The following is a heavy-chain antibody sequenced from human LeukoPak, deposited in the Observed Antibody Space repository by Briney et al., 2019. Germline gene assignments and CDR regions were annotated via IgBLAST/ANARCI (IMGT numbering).Heavy chain of an antibody. J-gene: IGHJ4*02. CDR2: TSWNSGSI. D-gene: IGHD1-26*01. V-gene: IGHV3-9*01. CDR1: GFTFDDYA. CDR3: AASGGSYYNY. Sequence: GGSLRLSCAASGFTFDDYAMHWVRQAPGEGLEWVSGTSWNSGSIGYADSVKGRFTISRDNAKNSLYLQMNSLRAEDTALYYCAASGGSYYNYWGQGTLVTVSS.